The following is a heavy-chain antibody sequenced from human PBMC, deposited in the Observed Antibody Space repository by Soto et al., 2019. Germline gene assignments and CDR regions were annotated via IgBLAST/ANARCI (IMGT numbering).Heavy chain of an antibody. CDR3: ARIANWRSGPFDI. Sequence: QVQLQQWGAGLLKPSETLSLTCAVYGGSFSGYYWSWIRQPPGKGLEWIGEINHSGSTNYNPSLKSRVTIPVDTSQNQFSLKLSSVTAADTAVYYCARIANWRSGPFDIWGQGTMVTVSS. CDR1: GGSFSGYY. V-gene: IGHV4-34*01. D-gene: IGHD1-20*01. CDR2: INHSGST. J-gene: IGHJ3*02.